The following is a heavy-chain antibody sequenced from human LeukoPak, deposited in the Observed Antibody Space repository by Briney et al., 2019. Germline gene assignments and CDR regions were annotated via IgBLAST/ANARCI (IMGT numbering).Heavy chain of an antibody. V-gene: IGHV3-33*01. D-gene: IGHD2-8*01. J-gene: IGHJ4*02. CDR1: GFTFTNYG. CDR3: ARDGDIVLMVYALNY. CDR2: IWYDGSNT. Sequence: GGSLRLSCATSGFTFTNYGMHWVRRAPGRGLEWVAVIWYDGSNTYYTDSAKGRFTISRDNSKNTLYLQMNSLRAEDTAVYYCARDGDIVLMVYALNYWGQGTLVTVSS.